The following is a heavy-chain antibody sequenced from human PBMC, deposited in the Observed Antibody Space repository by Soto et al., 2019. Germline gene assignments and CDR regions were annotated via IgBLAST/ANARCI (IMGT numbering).Heavy chain of an antibody. J-gene: IGHJ4*02. CDR3: VVRHSNRYYVY. CDR1: GFTFSSSP. CDR2: ISSNGGDT. D-gene: IGHD3-22*01. V-gene: IGHV3-64*07. Sequence: EVHLVESGGDLVQPGGSLRLSCAASGFTFSSSPMHWVRQAPGKRPEYVSSISSNGGDTYYAVSVKGRFTISRDNSKNTLDLQMGSLRTEDTAVYYCVVRHSNRYYVYGGQGPRSPSPQ.